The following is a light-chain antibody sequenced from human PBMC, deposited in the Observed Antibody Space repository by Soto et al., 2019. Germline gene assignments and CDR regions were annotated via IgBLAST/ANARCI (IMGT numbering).Light chain of an antibody. V-gene: IGKV1-12*01. CDR1: QGISHR. J-gene: IGKJ1*01. CDR3: QQSNSFPWT. CDR2: GAS. Sequence: DIQMTQSPSSVSASVGDKVTITCRASQGISHRVAWYQQKPGKAPNLLIYGASSLQSGVPSRFIGSGSGTDFTLTISSLQPEDFATYYCQQSNSFPWTFGPGTKVEI.